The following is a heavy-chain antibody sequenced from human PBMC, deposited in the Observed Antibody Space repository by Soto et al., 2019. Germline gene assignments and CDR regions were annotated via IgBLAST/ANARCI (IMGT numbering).Heavy chain of an antibody. CDR1: GGSISSGGYY. CDR3: ARDLRDSSSSRFDY. V-gene: IGHV4-31*03. D-gene: IGHD6-6*01. CDR2: IYYSGST. J-gene: IGHJ4*02. Sequence: QVQLQESGPGLVKPSQTLSLTCTVSGGSISSGGYYWSWIRQHPGKGLEWIGYIYYSGSTYYNPSLQSRVTITVDTSKNQFSLKLSSVTAADTAVYYWARDLRDSSSSRFDYWGQGTLVTVSS.